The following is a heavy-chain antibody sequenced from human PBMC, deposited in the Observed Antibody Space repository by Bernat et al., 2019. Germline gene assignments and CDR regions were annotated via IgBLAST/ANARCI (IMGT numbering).Heavy chain of an antibody. Sequence: QVQLVESGGGVVQPGRSLRLSCAASGFTFSSYGMHWVRQGPGKGLEWVAVIWYDGSNKYYADSVKGRFTISRDNSKNTLYLQMNSLRAEDTAVYYCARDGKGGQARWMDVWGQGTTVTVSS. CDR1: GFTFSSYG. D-gene: IGHD4-23*01. CDR3: ARDGKGGQARWMDV. CDR2: IWYDGSNK. J-gene: IGHJ6*02. V-gene: IGHV3-33*01.